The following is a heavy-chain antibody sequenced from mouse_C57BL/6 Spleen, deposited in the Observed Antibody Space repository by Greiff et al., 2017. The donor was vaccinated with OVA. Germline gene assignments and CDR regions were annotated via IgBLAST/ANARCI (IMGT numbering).Heavy chain of an antibody. V-gene: IGHV1-58*01. CDR3: ARGVYGSSYGYFDY. CDR2: IYIGNGYT. D-gene: IGHD1-1*01. J-gene: IGHJ2*01. CDR1: GYTFTSYG. Sequence: VQLQQSGAELVRPGSSVKMSCKTSGYTFTSYGINWVKQRPGQGLEWIGYIYIGNGYTEYNEKFKGKATLTSDTSSSTAYMQLSSLPSEDSAIYFRARGVYGSSYGYFDYWGQGTTLTVSS.